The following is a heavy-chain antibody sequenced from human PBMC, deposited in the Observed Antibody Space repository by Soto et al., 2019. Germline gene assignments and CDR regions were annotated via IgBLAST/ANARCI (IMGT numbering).Heavy chain of an antibody. CDR1: GASISSSNW. V-gene: IGHV4-4*02. Sequence: QVQLQESGPGLVKPSGTLSLTCAVSGASISSSNWWSWVRQPPGKGLEWIGEIYHRGSTNYNPSLQTRVTVSVDSSKNPISLHLSSVSAADTAVYYCARGSYSSNFDYWGQGTLVIVSS. CDR2: IYHRGST. J-gene: IGHJ4*02. CDR3: ARGSYSSNFDY. D-gene: IGHD6-19*01.